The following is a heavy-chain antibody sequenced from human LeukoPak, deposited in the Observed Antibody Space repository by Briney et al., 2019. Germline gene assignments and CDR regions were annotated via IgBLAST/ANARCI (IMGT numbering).Heavy chain of an antibody. J-gene: IGHJ4*02. V-gene: IGHV1-69*01. CDR2: IIPISGTA. CDR1: GGTFSSYA. CDR3: ARAPDYYDSSGYFDYFDY. D-gene: IGHD3-22*01. Sequence: SVKVSCKASGGTFSSYAISWVRQAPGQGLEWMGGIIPISGTANYAQKFQGRVTITADESTSTAYMELSSLRSEDTAVYYCARAPDYYDSSGYFDYFDYWGQGTLVTVSS.